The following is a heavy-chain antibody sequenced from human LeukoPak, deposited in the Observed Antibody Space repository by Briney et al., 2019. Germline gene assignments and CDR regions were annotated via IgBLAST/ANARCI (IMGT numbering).Heavy chain of an antibody. CDR2: INPNSGGT. J-gene: IGHJ4*02. CDR3: AKGDSSGYYYLDY. V-gene: IGHV1-2*06. D-gene: IGHD3-22*01. CDR1: GYTFTGYY. Sequence: ASVKVSCKASGYTFTGYYMHWVRQAPGQGLEWMGRINPNSGGTNYAQKFQGRVTTTRDTSISTAYMELSRLRSDDTAVYYCAKGDSSGYYYLDYWGQGTLVTVSS.